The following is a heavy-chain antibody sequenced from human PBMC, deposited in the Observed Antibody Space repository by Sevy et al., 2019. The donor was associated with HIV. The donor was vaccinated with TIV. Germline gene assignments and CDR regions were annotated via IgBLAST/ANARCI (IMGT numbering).Heavy chain of an antibody. V-gene: IGHV3-7*01. CDR3: ARLKLHYDPYYFDL. J-gene: IGHJ4*02. CDR2: IKQDGSKK. CDR1: GFTFSDYW. D-gene: IGHD3-16*01. Sequence: GGSLRLSCAASGFTFSDYWMSWVRQAPEKGLEWVANIKQDGSKKYYVDSIKGRFIVSRDNAKKSLYLEMSSLRAEDTDVYYCARLKLHYDPYYFDLWGQGTLVTVSS.